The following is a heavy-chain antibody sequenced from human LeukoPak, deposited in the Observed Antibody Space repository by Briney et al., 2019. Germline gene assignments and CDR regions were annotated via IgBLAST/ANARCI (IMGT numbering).Heavy chain of an antibody. V-gene: IGHV4-39*07. CDR1: GGSISDCTSY. CDR2: VCHRGTA. Sequence: SETLSLTCTVSGGSISDCTSYWGWIRQPPGKGLEWIGSVCHRGTAYYNPSLTSRATMSVDTSQNHFSLRLSSVTAADTAMYYCARRRWGEYGSWLDSWGQGILVIVSS. D-gene: IGHD4-23*01. J-gene: IGHJ5*01. CDR3: ARRRWGEYGSWLDS.